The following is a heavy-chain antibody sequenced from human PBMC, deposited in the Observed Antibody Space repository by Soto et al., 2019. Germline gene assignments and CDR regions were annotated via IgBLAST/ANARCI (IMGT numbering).Heavy chain of an antibody. D-gene: IGHD2-2*01. J-gene: IGHJ6*02. CDR2: IYYRGTA. CDR1: GGSISGGGYY. Sequence: PSETLSLTCTVSGGSISGGGYYWSWIRQHPGKGLEWIGYIYYRGTAYYNPSLRSRVTISVDTSKNQFSLKLTSVIAADTAAYYCARDTHAEGVDVWGQGTTVTVSS. CDR3: ARDTHAEGVDV. V-gene: IGHV4-31*03.